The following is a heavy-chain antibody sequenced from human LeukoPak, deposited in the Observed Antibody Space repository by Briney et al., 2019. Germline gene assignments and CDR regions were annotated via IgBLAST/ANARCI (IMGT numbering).Heavy chain of an antibody. CDR1: GGSFSGYY. Sequence: SETLSLTCAVYGGSFSGYYWSWIRQPPGKGLEWIGEINHSGSTNYNPSLKSRVTISVDTSKNQFSLKLSSVTAADTAVYYCARRRIFYYGSTEGWFDPWGQGTLVTVSS. V-gene: IGHV4-34*01. CDR2: INHSGST. D-gene: IGHD3-10*01. J-gene: IGHJ5*02. CDR3: ARRRIFYYGSTEGWFDP.